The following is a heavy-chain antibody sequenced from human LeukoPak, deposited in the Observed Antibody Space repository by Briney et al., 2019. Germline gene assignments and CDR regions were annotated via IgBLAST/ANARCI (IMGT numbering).Heavy chain of an antibody. V-gene: IGHV4-30-4*01. CDR1: GGSISSGDYY. J-gene: IGHJ4*02. Sequence: SETLSLTCTVSGGSISSGDYYWSWIRQPPGKGLEWIGYIYYSGSTYYNPSLKSRVTISVDTSKNQFSLKLSSVTAADTAVYYCAREVDDGYNTNFDYWGQGTLVTVSS. D-gene: IGHD5-24*01. CDR3: AREVDDGYNTNFDY. CDR2: IYYSGST.